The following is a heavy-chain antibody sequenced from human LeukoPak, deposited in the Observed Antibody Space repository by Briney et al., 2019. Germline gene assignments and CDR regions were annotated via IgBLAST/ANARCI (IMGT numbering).Heavy chain of an antibody. CDR2: IYPGDSDT. D-gene: IGHD5-12*01. CDR3: ARRGYSGYDYGLFDY. V-gene: IGHV5-51*01. CDR1: GYIFTSYW. Sequence: GESLKISCKGSGYIFTSYWIGWVRQMPGKGLEWMGIIYPGDSDTRYSPSFQGQVTISADKSISTAYLQWSSLKASDTAMYYCARRGYSGYDYGLFDYWGQGTLVTVSS. J-gene: IGHJ4*02.